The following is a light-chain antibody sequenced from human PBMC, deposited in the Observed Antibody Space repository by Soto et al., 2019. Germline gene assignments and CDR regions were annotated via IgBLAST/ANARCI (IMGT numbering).Light chain of an antibody. CDR2: EVS. J-gene: IGLJ1*01. Sequence: QSALTQPASVSGSPGQSITISCTGTSSDVGGYNYVSWYQQQPGKAPKLMIYEVSNRPSGVSNRFSGSKSGNTASLTNSGLQAEDEADYYCASYTSSRSYVFGTGTKLTVL. CDR3: ASYTSSRSYV. V-gene: IGLV2-14*01. CDR1: SSDVGGYNY.